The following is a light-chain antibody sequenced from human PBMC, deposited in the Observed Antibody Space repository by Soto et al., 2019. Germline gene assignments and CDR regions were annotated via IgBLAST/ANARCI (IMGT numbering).Light chain of an antibody. CDR2: DAS. V-gene: IGKV3-11*01. CDR1: QSVSSY. CDR3: QQRSDWPLT. Sequence: EIVLTQSPTTLSLSPGERATLSCRASQSVSSYFAWYQQKPGQAPRLLIYDASTRAAGIPARFSGSGSGTVFTFTFSRQEPEDFAVYYCQQRSDWPLTFGGGTKVDIK. J-gene: IGKJ4*01.